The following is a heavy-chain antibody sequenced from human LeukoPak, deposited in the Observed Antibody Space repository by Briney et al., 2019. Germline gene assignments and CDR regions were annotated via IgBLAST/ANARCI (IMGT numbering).Heavy chain of an antibody. V-gene: IGHV3-66*01. CDR2: IYSGGST. CDR3: ARDHYGDYDY. D-gene: IGHD4-17*01. J-gene: IGHJ4*02. CDR1: GFTYSSYA. Sequence: GGSLRLSCTASGFTYSSYAMSWVRQAPGKGLEWVSVIYSGGSTYYADSVKGRFTISRDNAKNSLYLQMNSLRGEDTAVYYCARDHYGDYDYWGQGTLVTVSS.